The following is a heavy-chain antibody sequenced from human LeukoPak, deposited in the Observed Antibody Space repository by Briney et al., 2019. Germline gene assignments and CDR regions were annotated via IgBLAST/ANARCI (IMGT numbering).Heavy chain of an antibody. CDR2: IKQDGSDK. CDR3: ARSSGLYGGALDY. J-gene: IGHJ4*02. CDR1: GFTFSNYL. Sequence: GGSLRLSCAASGFTFSNYLMTWVRQAPGKGLEWVATIKQDGSDKYYVDSVKGRFTISRDNAKNSLYLQMNSLRAEDTAVYYCARSSGLYGGALDYWGLGTLVTVSS. D-gene: IGHD6-19*01. V-gene: IGHV3-7*04.